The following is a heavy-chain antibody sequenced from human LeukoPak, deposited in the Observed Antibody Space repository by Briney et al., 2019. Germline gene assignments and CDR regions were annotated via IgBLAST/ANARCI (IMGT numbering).Heavy chain of an antibody. CDR1: GFTFSSYS. V-gene: IGHV3-48*04. CDR2: ISSSSSTI. J-gene: IGHJ6*02. CDR3: ARGYCSSTSCYAGGAGDYYYYGMDV. D-gene: IGHD2-2*01. Sequence: EGSLRLSCAASGFTFSSYSMNWVRQAPGKGLEWVSYISSSSSTIYYADSVKGRFTISRDNAKNSLYLQMNSLRAEDTAVYYCARGYCSSTSCYAGGAGDYYYYGMDVWGQGTTVTVSS.